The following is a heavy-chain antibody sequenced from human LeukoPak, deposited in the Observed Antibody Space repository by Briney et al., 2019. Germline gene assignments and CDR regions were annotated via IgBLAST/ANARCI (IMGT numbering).Heavy chain of an antibody. J-gene: IGHJ4*02. CDR2: INHSGCT. CDR1: GGSFSGYY. D-gene: IGHD3-10*01. V-gene: IGHV4-34*01. CDR3: AREPGLLWFGETDY. Sequence: SETLSLTCAVYGGSFSGYYWSWIRQPPGKGLEWIGEINHSGCTNYNPSLKSRVTISVDTSKNQFSLKLSSVTAADTAVYYCAREPGLLWFGETDYWGQGTLVTVSS.